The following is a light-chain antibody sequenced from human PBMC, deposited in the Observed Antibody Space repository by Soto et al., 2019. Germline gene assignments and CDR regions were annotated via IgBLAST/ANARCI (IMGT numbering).Light chain of an antibody. V-gene: IGKV3-20*01. J-gene: IGKJ1*01. CDR1: HSFSSSY. Sequence: EIELTQSPGTLSLSLGERATLPCRASHSFSSSYLAWYQQKPGQAPRLLIYGASSRATGIPDRFSGSGSGTDFTLTIGRLEPEDFAVYYCQQYGNSPGTFGQGTKVDIK. CDR2: GAS. CDR3: QQYGNSPGT.